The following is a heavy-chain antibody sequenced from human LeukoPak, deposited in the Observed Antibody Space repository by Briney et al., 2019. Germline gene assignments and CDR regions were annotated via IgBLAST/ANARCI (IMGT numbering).Heavy chain of an antibody. J-gene: IGHJ4*02. CDR3: VTDLVIKGYFDY. CDR2: IRRKTDGETT. CDR1: GFTFSNVW. V-gene: IGHV3-15*01. Sequence: RGSLRLSCAASGFTFSNVWMSWVRQVPGKGLEWVGRIRRKTDGETTDHAAPVKGRFTISRDDSKNTLYLQMNSLKTEDTAVYYCVTDLVIKGYFDYWGQGAPVTVSS. D-gene: IGHD2-21*01.